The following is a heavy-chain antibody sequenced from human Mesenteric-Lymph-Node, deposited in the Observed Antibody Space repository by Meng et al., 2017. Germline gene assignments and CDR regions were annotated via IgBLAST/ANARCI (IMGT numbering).Heavy chain of an antibody. Sequence: GESLKISCAASGFTFSSYALSWVRQAPGKGLEWVSIISGGGGGIYYADSVKGRVTISRDNSKNTLYLQMSSLRAEDTAVYFCANIGRGNYYDSTIEPFDIWGQGTMVTVSS. CDR3: ANIGRGNYYDSTIEPFDI. D-gene: IGHD2/OR15-2a*01. J-gene: IGHJ3*02. CDR1: GFTFSSYA. V-gene: IGHV3-23*01. CDR2: ISGGGGGI.